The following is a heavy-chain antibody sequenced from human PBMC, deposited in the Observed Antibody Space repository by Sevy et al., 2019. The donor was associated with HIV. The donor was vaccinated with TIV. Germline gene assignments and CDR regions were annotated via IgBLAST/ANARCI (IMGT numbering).Heavy chain of an antibody. CDR3: AKPPSNHDVLHYYGMDV. V-gene: IGHV3-23*01. CDR2: ISFSSVAT. D-gene: IGHD3-10*02. Sequence: GGSLRLSCVGSGFTFGSYGMSWVRQPPGKGLEWVSSISFSSVATFYADSVRGRFSISRDNSKNFLYLQMNSLRAEDTAVYFCAKPPSNHDVLHYYGMDVWGQGTTVTVSS. J-gene: IGHJ6*02. CDR1: GFTFGSYG.